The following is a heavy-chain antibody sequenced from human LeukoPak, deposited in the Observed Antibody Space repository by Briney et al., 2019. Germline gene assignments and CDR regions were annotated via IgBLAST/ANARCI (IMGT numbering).Heavy chain of an antibody. CDR1: GYTFTSYD. Sequence: ASVKVSCKASGYTFTSYDINWVRQATGQGLEWMGWMNPNRGNTGYAQKFQGRVTMTRNTSISTAYMELSSLRSEDTAVYYCASLIAVAGTRDYWGQGTLVTVSS. J-gene: IGHJ4*02. D-gene: IGHD6-19*01. CDR3: ASLIAVAGTRDY. V-gene: IGHV1-8*01. CDR2: MNPNRGNT.